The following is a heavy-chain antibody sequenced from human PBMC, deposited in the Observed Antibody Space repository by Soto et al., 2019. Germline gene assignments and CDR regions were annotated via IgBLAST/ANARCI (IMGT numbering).Heavy chain of an antibody. CDR1: GFTFSDHS. D-gene: IGHD3-9*01. Sequence: GGSLRLSCAASGFTFSDHSISWIRQAPGKGLEWISNIKQDGSKKYYVDSVKGRFTISRDNAKNSLYLQMNSLRAEDTAVYYCARDSFDILTGYDAFDIWGQGTMVTVSS. CDR3: ARDSFDILTGYDAFDI. J-gene: IGHJ3*02. V-gene: IGHV3-7*01. CDR2: IKQDGSKK.